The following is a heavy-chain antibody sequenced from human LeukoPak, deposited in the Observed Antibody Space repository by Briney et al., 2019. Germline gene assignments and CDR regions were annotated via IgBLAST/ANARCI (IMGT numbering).Heavy chain of an antibody. CDR3: AKGSYYDSSGYYSPGYYFDY. Sequence: GGSLRLSCAASGFTFSSYAMSWVRQAPGKGLEWVSAISGSGGSTYYADSVKGRFTISRDNSKNTLYLQMNSLRAEDTAVYYCAKGSYYDSSGYYSPGYYFDYWGQGTLVTVSS. J-gene: IGHJ4*02. V-gene: IGHV3-23*01. CDR2: ISGSGGST. D-gene: IGHD3-22*01. CDR1: GFTFSSYA.